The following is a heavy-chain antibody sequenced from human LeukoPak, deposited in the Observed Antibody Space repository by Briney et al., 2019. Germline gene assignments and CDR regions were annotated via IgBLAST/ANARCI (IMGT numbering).Heavy chain of an antibody. CDR1: GYTFTSYY. J-gene: IGHJ6*03. D-gene: IGHD3-22*01. Sequence: GGSVRVSCTASGYTFTSYYMHWVRQAPGQGLEWMGIINTSGGSTSYAQTLQGRVTITRDNATSTVYMELSSLRTEETAVYYCATDYYASSSYQNYYIDVWGKGPTVTVSS. CDR2: INTSGGST. CDR3: ATDYYASSSYQNYYIDV. V-gene: IGHV1-46*04.